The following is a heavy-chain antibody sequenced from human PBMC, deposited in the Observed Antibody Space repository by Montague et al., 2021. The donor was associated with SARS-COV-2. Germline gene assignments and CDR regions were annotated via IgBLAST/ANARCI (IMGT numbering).Heavy chain of an antibody. Sequence: SLRLSCAASGFTFSNYWMHWVRQAPGKGLVWVSRISSDGSGTTYADSVKGRFTISRDNAKNTLYLQMNSLRAEDTAVYYCARDTDSGSYWDAFDIWGQGTMVTVSS. CDR2: ISSDGSGT. J-gene: IGHJ3*02. D-gene: IGHD1-26*01. V-gene: IGHV3-74*01. CDR3: ARDTDSGSYWDAFDI. CDR1: GFTFSNYW.